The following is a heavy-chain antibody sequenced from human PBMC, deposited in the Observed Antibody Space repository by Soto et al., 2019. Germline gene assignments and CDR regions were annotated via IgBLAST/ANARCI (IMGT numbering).Heavy chain of an antibody. CDR3: ARARPDIVMVVGETPGYYGMDV. Sequence: SGGSLRLSCAASGFGFSDYYMTWIRQAPGKGLEWVSYQADSVRGRFTVSRDNAKNSLYLQMNSLRVEDTAVYFCARARPDIVMVVGETPGYYGMDVWGQGTTVTVS. J-gene: IGHJ6*02. V-gene: IGHV3-11*01. CDR1: GFGFSDYY. D-gene: IGHD2-15*01.